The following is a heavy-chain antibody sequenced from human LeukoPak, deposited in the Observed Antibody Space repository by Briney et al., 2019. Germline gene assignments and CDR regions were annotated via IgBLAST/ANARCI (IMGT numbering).Heavy chain of an antibody. Sequence: GGSLRLSCAASGVTLSTYAMSWARQAPGKGLEWVSGISSSGSDDNTYYADSVKGRFSISRDNSKNTLYLQMDSLRGEDTAVYYCAKDFRIGYSAHFDYWGQGALVTVSS. J-gene: IGHJ4*02. CDR2: ISSSGSDDNT. CDR3: AKDFRIGYSAHFDY. CDR1: GVTLSTYA. D-gene: IGHD2-21*01. V-gene: IGHV3-23*01.